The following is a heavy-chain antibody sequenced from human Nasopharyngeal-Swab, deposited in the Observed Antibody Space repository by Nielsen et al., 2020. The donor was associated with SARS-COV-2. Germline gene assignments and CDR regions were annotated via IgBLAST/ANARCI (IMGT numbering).Heavy chain of an antibody. V-gene: IGHV3-9*01. D-gene: IGHD5-24*01. CDR3: AKERGDGTSWYYFDY. J-gene: IGHJ4*02. CDR2: ISWNSGTI. Sequence: SLKISCAASGFTFADYAMHWVRQAPGKGLEWVSGISWNSGTIGYADSVKGRFTISRDNAKNTLYLQITSLRPEDTAFYYCAKERGDGTSWYYFDYWGQGTLVSVSS. CDR1: GFTFADYA.